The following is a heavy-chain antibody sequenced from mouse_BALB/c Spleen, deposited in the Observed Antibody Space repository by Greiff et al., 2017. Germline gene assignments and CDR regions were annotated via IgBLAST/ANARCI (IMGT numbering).Heavy chain of an antibody. CDR2: ISSGGST. CDR1: GFTFSSYA. D-gene: IGHD1-1*01. CDR3: ARRGGSSSLYYFDY. Sequence: EVKLQESGGGLVKPGGSLKLSCAASGFTFSSYAMSWVRQTPEKRLEWVASISSGGSTYYPDSVKGRFTISRDNARNILYLQMSSLRSEDTAMYYCARRGGSSSLYYFDYWGQGTTLTVSS. J-gene: IGHJ2*01. V-gene: IGHV5-6-5*01.